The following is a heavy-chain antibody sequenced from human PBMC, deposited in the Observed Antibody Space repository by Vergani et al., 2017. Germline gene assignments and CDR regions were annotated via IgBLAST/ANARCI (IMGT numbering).Heavy chain of an antibody. CDR1: GYTFTSYY. V-gene: IGHV1-2*02. CDR3: ARGLRFYQLRNWFDP. Sequence: QVQLVQSGAEVKKPGASVKVSCKASGYTFTSYYMHWVRQAPGQGLEWMGWINPNSGGTNYAQKFQGRVTMTRDTSISTAYMELSRLRSDDTAVYYCARGLRFYQLRNWFDPWGQGTLITVSS. J-gene: IGHJ5*02. CDR2: INPNSGGT. D-gene: IGHD2-2*01.